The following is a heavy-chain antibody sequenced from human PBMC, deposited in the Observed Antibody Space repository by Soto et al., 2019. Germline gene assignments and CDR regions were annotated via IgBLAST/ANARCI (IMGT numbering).Heavy chain of an antibody. D-gene: IGHD4-17*01. CDR2: IYYNGGT. CDR3: ARLWGSETSAFDI. CDR1: GGSMRNYY. V-gene: IGHV4-59*08. Sequence: SETLSLTCTVSGGSMRNYYWSWVRQPPGKGLECIGYIYYNGGTDYNSPSLKSRMTLSIDTSKSQFSLKLRSVTAADTAVYYCARLWGSETSAFDIWGQGTVVTVSS. J-gene: IGHJ3*02.